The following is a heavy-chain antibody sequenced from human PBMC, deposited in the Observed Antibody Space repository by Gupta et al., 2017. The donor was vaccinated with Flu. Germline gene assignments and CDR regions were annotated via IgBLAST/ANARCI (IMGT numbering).Heavy chain of an antibody. CDR1: GFTFSTNG. Sequence: QVQLMESGGGVVQPGKSLRLSCAASGFTFSTNGMHWVRQAPGKGLDWVAVIFFDGSNKYYADSVRGRFTISRDNSKNTLYLQMNSLRAEDTAVYYCVNDWFAMWGRGTMVTVS. CDR2: IFFDGSNK. V-gene: IGHV3-33*06. CDR3: VNDWFAM. D-gene: IGHD3-9*01. J-gene: IGHJ3*01.